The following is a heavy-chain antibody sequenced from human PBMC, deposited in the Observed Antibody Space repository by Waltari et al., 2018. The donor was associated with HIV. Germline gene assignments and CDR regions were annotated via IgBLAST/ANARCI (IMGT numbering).Heavy chain of an antibody. Sequence: QVQLQESGPGLVKPSQTLSLTCTVSGGSISSGGYYWSWIRQHPGKGLEWIGYIYYIGSTYYNPSLKSRVTISVDTSKNQFALKLSSVTAADTAVYYCARDQVELRLSKKPYYYYYGMDVWGQGTTVTVSS. D-gene: IGHD1-7*01. CDR1: GGSISSGGYY. CDR2: IYYIGST. J-gene: IGHJ6*02. CDR3: ARDQVELRLSKKPYYYYYGMDV. V-gene: IGHV4-31*03.